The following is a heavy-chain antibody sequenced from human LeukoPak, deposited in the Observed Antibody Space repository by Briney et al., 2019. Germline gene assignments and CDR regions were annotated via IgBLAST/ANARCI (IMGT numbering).Heavy chain of an antibody. V-gene: IGHV4-4*07. CDR2: IYTSGST. CDR1: GGSISSYY. J-gene: IGHJ6*03. CDR3: ARDALVVPAAWYYYYYYMDV. D-gene: IGHD2-2*01. Sequence: SETLSLTCTVSGGSISSYYWSWIRQPAGKGLEWIGRIYTSGSTNYNPSLKSRVTMSVDTSKNQFSLKLSSVTAADTAVYYCARDALVVPAAWYYYYYYMDVWGKGTTVTVSS.